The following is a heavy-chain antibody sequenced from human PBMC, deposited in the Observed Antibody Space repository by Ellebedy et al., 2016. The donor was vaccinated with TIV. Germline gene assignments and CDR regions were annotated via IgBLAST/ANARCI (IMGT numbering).Heavy chain of an antibody. Sequence: SVKVSXXASGGTFSRYGINWVRQAPGQGLEWMGGIVPIFGTTNYTQKFQGRVTIIADKSTRTAYMELSSLRSEDSAVYSCATGGVLAATFFDYWGQGSLVTVSS. J-gene: IGHJ4*02. CDR1: GGTFSRYG. CDR3: ATGGVLAATFFDY. V-gene: IGHV1-69*06. CDR2: IVPIFGTT. D-gene: IGHD2-15*01.